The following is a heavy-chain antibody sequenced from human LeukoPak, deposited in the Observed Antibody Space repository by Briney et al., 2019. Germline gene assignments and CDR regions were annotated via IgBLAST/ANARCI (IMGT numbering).Heavy chain of an antibody. J-gene: IGHJ4*02. Sequence: GGFLRLSCAASGFTFSSYAMHWVRQAPGKGLEWVAVISYDGSNKYYADSVKGRFTISRDNSKNTLYLQMNSLRAEDTAVYYCAREGYYDFWSGYYTWIDYWGQGTLVTVSS. CDR2: ISYDGSNK. D-gene: IGHD3-3*01. CDR3: AREGYYDFWSGYYTWIDY. V-gene: IGHV3-30*04. CDR1: GFTFSSYA.